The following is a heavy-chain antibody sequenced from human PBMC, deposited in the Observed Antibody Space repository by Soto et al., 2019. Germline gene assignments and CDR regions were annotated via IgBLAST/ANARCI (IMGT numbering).Heavy chain of an antibody. V-gene: IGHV3-7*04. Sequence: EVQLVESGGGLVQPGGSLRVSCAASGFTFSSYWMSWVRQAPGKGLEWVANIKEDGSEKYYVDSVKGRFTISRDNAKNSLYLQMNSLRAEDTAVYYCARDRGYDSFDYWAQGSLVTVSS. J-gene: IGHJ4*02. CDR1: GFTFSSYW. CDR2: IKEDGSEK. CDR3: ARDRGYDSFDY. D-gene: IGHD5-12*01.